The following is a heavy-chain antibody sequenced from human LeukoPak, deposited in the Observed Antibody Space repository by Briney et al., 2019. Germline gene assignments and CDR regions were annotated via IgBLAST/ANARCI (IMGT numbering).Heavy chain of an antibody. J-gene: IGHJ4*02. CDR2: ISSSGSTI. D-gene: IGHD1-26*01. CDR3: ARESIVGASDY. Sequence: GGSLRLSCVASGFTFSDYYMSWIRQAPGRGLEWVSYISSSGSTIYYADSVKGRFTISRDNAKNSLYLQMNSLRAEDTAVYYCARESIVGASDYWGQGTLVTVSS. CDR1: GFTFSDYY. V-gene: IGHV3-11*01.